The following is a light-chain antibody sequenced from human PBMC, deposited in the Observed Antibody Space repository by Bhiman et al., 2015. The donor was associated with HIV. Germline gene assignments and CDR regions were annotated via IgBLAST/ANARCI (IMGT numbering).Light chain of an antibody. CDR3: AAWDDSLSGYV. V-gene: IGLV1-47*01. CDR2: GNV. J-gene: IGLJ1*01. CDR1: DSDIGINS. Sequence: QSVLTQSPSVSGTPGQRVTIFCSGSDSDIGINSVSWYQQLPGTAPKLLIYGNVLRPSRVPDRFSGSKSGSSASLAISGLRSEDEGDYYCAAWDDSLSGYVFGGGTKVTVL.